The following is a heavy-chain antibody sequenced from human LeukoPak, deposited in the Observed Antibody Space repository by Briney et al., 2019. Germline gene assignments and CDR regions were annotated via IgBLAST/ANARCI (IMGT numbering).Heavy chain of an antibody. CDR3: ARGSGAAAGAFDY. J-gene: IGHJ4*02. Sequence: DSVKGRFTVSRDNSKDTVSLQLNGLRAEDTAVYYCARGSGAAAGAFDYWGQGTLVTVPS. D-gene: IGHD6-13*01. V-gene: IGHV3-30*07.